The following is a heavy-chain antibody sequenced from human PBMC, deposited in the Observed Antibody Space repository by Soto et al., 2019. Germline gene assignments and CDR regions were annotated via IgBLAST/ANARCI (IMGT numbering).Heavy chain of an antibody. CDR3: AKDSHFWSGFPQYGMDV. CDR1: GFTFSSYA. V-gene: IGHV3-23*01. J-gene: IGHJ6*02. CDR2: ISGSGGST. Sequence: GGSLRLSCAASGFTFSSYAMSWVRQAPGKRLEWVSAISGSGGSTYYADSVKGRFTISRDNSKNTLYLQMNSLRAEDTAVYYCAKDSHFWSGFPQYGMDVWGQGTTVTVSS. D-gene: IGHD3-3*02.